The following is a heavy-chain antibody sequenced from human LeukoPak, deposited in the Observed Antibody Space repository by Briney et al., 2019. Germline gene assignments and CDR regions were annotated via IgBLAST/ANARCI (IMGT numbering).Heavy chain of an antibody. V-gene: IGHV3-9*01. CDR1: GFTFDDYA. D-gene: IGHD6-19*01. CDR3: AKEGSGWR. CDR2: ISWNSGSI. Sequence: PGGSLRLSCAASGFTFDDYAMHWVRQAPGKGLEWVSGISWNSGSIGYADSVKGRFTISRDNAKNSLYLQMNSLRAEDTAVYYCAKEGSGWRWGQGTLVTVSS. J-gene: IGHJ4*02.